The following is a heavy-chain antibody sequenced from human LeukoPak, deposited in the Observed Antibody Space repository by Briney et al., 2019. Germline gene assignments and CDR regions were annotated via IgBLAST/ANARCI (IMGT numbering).Heavy chain of an antibody. D-gene: IGHD3-22*01. CDR2: IYYSGST. CDR1: GGSISSSSYY. J-gene: IGHJ5*02. Sequence: SETLSLTCTVSGGSISSSSYYWGWIRQPPGKGLEWIGSIYYSGSTYYNPSLKSRVTISVDTSKNQFSLKLSSVTAADTAVYYCARGMRITMIVVVITLGWFDPWGQGTLVTVSS. V-gene: IGHV4-39*07. CDR3: ARGMRITMIVVVITLGWFDP.